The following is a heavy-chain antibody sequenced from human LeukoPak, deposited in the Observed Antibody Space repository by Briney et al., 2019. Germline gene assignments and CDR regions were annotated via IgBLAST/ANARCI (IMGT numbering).Heavy chain of an antibody. V-gene: IGHV1-18*01. J-gene: IGHJ4*02. CDR1: GYTFTCYG. Sequence: ASVKVSCKASGYTFTCYGISWVRQAPGQGLEWMGWISAYNGNTNYSQKLQGGVTMTTDTSTSTDYMELRSLRSDDTAVYYYARPSALGAAEDYWGQGTLVTVSS. D-gene: IGHD2-15*01. CDR2: ISAYNGNT. CDR3: ARPSALGAAEDY.